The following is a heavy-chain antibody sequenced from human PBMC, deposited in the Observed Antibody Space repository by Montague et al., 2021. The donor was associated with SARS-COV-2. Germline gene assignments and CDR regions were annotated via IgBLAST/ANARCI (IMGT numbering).Heavy chain of an antibody. CDR1: GGSISRYY. V-gene: IGHV4-59*01. Sequence: SETLSLTCTVSGGSISRYYWSWIRQTPGKGLEWIGYIYYSGSTXXXPSLKSRVTISVDTSRNQFSLNLSSVTAAVTAVYYCAREGGEGWFDPWGQGTMVTVSS. CDR3: AREGGEGWFDP. CDR2: IYYSGST. J-gene: IGHJ5*02. D-gene: IGHD3-10*01.